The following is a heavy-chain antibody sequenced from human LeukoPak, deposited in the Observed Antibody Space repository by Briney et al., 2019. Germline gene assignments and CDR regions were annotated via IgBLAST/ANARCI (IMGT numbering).Heavy chain of an antibody. CDR1: GYSFTSYW. D-gene: IGHD6-13*01. J-gene: IGHJ4*02. CDR2: IDPSDSCT. CDR3: ARHWFSESSSSWYA. V-gene: IGHV5-10-1*01. Sequence: GESLKISCKGSGYSFTSYWISWVRQMPGKGLEWMGRIDPSDSCTNYSPSFQGHVTISADKSISTAYLQWSSLKASDTAMYYCARHWFSESSSSWYAWGQGTLVTVSS.